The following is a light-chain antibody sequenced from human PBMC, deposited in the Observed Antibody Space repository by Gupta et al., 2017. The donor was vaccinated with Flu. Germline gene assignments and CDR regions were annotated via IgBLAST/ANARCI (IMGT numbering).Light chain of an antibody. CDR1: SSYVGGYNY. Sequence: QSALTQPRSVFGSPGQSLPLSCTGSSSYVGGYNYVSWYQQHPGKPPQLLIYDVSKRRSGGLDRFFGAKSVNPASLTISGIQSEEEADYDCCSYEGSYNWVFGGGTKLTVL. V-gene: IGLV2-11*01. J-gene: IGLJ3*02. CDR2: DVS. CDR3: CSYEGSYNWV.